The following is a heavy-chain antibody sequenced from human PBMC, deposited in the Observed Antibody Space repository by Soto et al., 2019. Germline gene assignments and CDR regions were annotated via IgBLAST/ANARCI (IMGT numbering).Heavy chain of an antibody. V-gene: IGHV4-4*07. J-gene: IGHJ4*02. CDR1: CGSISSYY. CDR2: IYTSGST. Sequence: SETLSLTCTVSCGSISSYYWSWIRQPAGKGLEWIGLIYTSGSTNYNPSLKSRVTMSVDTSKSQFSLKLSSVTAADTAVYYCSKSSSKWPFDYWGQGTLVTV. D-gene: IGHD6-6*01. CDR3: SKSSSKWPFDY.